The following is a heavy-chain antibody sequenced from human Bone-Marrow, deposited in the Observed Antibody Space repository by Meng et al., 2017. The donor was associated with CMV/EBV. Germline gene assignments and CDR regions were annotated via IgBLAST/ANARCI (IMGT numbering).Heavy chain of an antibody. J-gene: IGHJ6*02. CDR1: GGSFSGYY. V-gene: IGHV4-34*01. CDR2: INHSGST. D-gene: IGHD6-13*01. Sequence: SQTLSLTCAVYGGSFSGYYWSWIRQPPGKGLEWIGEINHSGSTNYNPSLKSRVTISVDTSKNQFSLKLSSVTAADTAVYYCARGGVVIAAAVLSVYYYYYYGMDVWGQGTTVTVSS. CDR3: ARGGVVIAAAVLSVYYYYYYGMDV.